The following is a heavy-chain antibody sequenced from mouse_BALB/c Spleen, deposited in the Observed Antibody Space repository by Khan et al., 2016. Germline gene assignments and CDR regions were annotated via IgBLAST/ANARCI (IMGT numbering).Heavy chain of an antibody. CDR3: ARWDYADIFAY. CDR2: IHYSGSP. CDR1: GYSITSGYS. V-gene: IGHV3-1*02. J-gene: IGHJ3*01. D-gene: IGHD1-1*01. Sequence: QRQESGPDLVKPSQSLSLTCTVTGYSITSGYSWHWIRQFPGNKLEWMGYIHYSGSPNYNPSPKSRISITRNTSKNQFFLQLNSVTTEDTATYYCARWDYADIFAYWGQGTLVTVSA.